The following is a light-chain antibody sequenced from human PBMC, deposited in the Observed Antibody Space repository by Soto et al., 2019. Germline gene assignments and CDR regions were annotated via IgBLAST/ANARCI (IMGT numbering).Light chain of an antibody. CDR3: QQLNSYLWT. Sequence: IQFTQSPSSLSASVGDRVTITCRASQDISSYLAWYQQRPGKAPKLLIYAASTLQRGAPSRFNGSGSGTDFTLTISSLQPEDFATYYCQQLNSYLWTFGQGTKVDIK. V-gene: IGKV1-9*01. CDR2: AAS. J-gene: IGKJ1*01. CDR1: QDISSY.